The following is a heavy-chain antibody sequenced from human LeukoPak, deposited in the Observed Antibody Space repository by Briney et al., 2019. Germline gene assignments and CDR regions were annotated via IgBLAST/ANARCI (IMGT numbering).Heavy chain of an antibody. J-gene: IGHJ4*02. Sequence: ASVKVSCKASGYTFTNNYLHWVRQAPGQGLEWMGMIYPRDGSTSYAQNFQGRVTVTRDTSTTTVHMELRGLRSEGTAVYYCARDQEGFDYWGQGTVVTVSS. CDR1: GYTFTNNY. V-gene: IGHV1-46*01. CDR2: IYPRDGST. CDR3: ARDQEGFDY.